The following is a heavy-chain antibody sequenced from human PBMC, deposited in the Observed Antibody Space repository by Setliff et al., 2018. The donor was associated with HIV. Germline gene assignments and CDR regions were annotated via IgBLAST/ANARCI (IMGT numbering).Heavy chain of an antibody. J-gene: IGHJ4*02. V-gene: IGHV3-21*01. Sequence: GGSLRLSCEASGFTFSTYSMNWVRQAPGKGLEWVSSISSSSRSKYYADSVKGRFTISRDNAKNSLYLQMNSLTAEDTAVYYCTKDTSPQPPDFDSWGQGTLVTVSS. CDR2: ISSSSRSK. CDR1: GFTFSTYS. D-gene: IGHD2-2*01. CDR3: TKDTSPQPPDFDS.